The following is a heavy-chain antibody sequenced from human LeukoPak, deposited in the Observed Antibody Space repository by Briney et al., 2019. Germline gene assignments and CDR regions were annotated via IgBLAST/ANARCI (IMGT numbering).Heavy chain of an antibody. CDR2: IRYDGSNK. CDR1: GFTFSSYG. Sequence: PGGSLRLSCATSGFTFSSYGMHWVRQAPGKGLEWVAFIRYDGSNKYYADSVKGRFTISRDNSKNTLYLQMNSLRAEDTAVYYCARDGSGSYTGSGYYFDYWGQGTLVTVSS. D-gene: IGHD1-26*01. V-gene: IGHV3-30*02. J-gene: IGHJ4*02. CDR3: ARDGSGSYTGSGYYFDY.